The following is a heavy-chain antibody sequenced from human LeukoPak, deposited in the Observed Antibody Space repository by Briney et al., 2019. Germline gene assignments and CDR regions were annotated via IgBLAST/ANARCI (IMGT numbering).Heavy chain of an antibody. Sequence: PGGSLRLSCAASGFNFRDYAMNWVRQAPGKGPEWISYIGIDSGDTKYADSVRGRFTISADKAKNSLYLQMNSLRVEDTAVYYCARDHNFAFDNWGQGTLVSVAS. CDR2: IGIDSGDT. D-gene: IGHD1-1*01. V-gene: IGHV3-11*06. J-gene: IGHJ4*02. CDR1: GFNFRDYA. CDR3: ARDHNFAFDN.